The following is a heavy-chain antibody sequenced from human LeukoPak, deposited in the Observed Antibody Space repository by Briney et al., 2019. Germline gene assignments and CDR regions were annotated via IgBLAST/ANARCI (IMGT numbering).Heavy chain of an antibody. V-gene: IGHV4-59*12. CDR2: IYHSGST. CDR1: GGSISSYY. D-gene: IGHD5-12*01. Sequence: SETLSLTCTVSGGSISSYYWSWIRQLPGKGLEWIGYIYHSGSTYYNPSLKSRVTISVDRSKNQFSLKLSSVTAADTAVYYCARDEGYSGNNYWGQGTPVTVSS. CDR3: ARDEGYSGNNY. J-gene: IGHJ4*02.